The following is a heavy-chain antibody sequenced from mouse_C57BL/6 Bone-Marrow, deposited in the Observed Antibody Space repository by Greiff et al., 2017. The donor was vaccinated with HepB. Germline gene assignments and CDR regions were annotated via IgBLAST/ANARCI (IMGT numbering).Heavy chain of an antibody. Sequence: VKLQQSGAELARPGASVKLSCKASGYTFTSYGISWVKQRTGQGLEWIGEIYPRSGNTYYNEKFKGKATLTADKSYSTAYMELRSLTSEDSSVYFCASGDYAMDYWGQGTSVTVSS. CDR1: GYTFTSYG. J-gene: IGHJ4*01. CDR2: IYPRSGNT. CDR3: ASGDYAMDY. V-gene: IGHV1-81*01.